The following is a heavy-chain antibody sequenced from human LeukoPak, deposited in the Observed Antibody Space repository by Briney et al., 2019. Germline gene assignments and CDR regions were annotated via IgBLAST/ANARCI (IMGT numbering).Heavy chain of an antibody. CDR1: GASIRSSNHY. J-gene: IGHJ4*02. D-gene: IGHD3-10*01. V-gene: IGHV4-39*01. CDR3: ARRLSGPRNYYMNGYYFDF. Sequence: KSSETLSLTCTVSGASIRSSNHYWGWIRQAPGKGLEWIGNIYSGGSTPYNPSLKSRVAIHDDTSKNQVSLNLTSVTAADTAIYYCARRLSGPRNYYMNGYYFDFWGRGILVTVSS. CDR2: IYSGGST.